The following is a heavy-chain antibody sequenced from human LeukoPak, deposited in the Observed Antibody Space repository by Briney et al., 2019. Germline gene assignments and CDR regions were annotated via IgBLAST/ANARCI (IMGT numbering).Heavy chain of an antibody. CDR1: GGSMSPYH. D-gene: IGHD3-22*01. J-gene: IGHJ4*02. CDR2: IYYSGST. V-gene: IGHV4-39*01. Sequence: SETLSLTCTVSGGSMSPYHWGWIRQPPGKGLEWIGSIYYSGSTYYNPSLKSRVTISVATSKNQFSLKLSSVTAADTAVYYCARQPSRNSGYYLSFDYWGQGTLVTVSS. CDR3: ARQPSRNSGYYLSFDY.